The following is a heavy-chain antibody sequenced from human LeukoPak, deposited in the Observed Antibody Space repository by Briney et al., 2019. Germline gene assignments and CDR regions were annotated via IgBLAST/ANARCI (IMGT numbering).Heavy chain of an antibody. J-gene: IGHJ3*01. V-gene: IGHV4-34*01. D-gene: IGHD5-24*01. CDR3: ARVRSDMAIASDAFDV. Sequence: SETLSLTCAVYGGSFNTYYWSWIRQPPGKGLEWIGEINHSGSTNYNPSLKSRFTISVDTSKNQFSLKLSSVTAADTAVYYCARVRSDMAIASDAFDVWGPGTLVTVSS. CDR2: INHSGST. CDR1: GGSFNTYY.